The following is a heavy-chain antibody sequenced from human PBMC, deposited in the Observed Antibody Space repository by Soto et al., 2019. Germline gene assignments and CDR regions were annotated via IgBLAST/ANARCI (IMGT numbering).Heavy chain of an antibody. CDR2: ISSRSSYI. V-gene: IGHV3-21*01. D-gene: IGHD2-15*01. Sequence: EVQLVESGGGLVKPGGSLRLSCAASGFTFSSYSMNWVRQAPGKGLEWVSSISSRSSYIYYADSVKGRFTISRDNAKNSLYLQMNSLRAEDTAVYYCARVRCSGGSCYSDEYFDCWGQGTLVTVSS. CDR3: ARVRCSGGSCYSDEYFDC. J-gene: IGHJ4*02. CDR1: GFTFSSYS.